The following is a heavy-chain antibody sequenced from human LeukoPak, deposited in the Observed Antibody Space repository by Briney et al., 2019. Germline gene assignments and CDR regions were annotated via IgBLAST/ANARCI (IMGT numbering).Heavy chain of an antibody. V-gene: IGHV1-2*02. CDR3: ARATFYYDNDAFDI. CDR1: GYTFTGYY. CDR2: INPNSGVT. Sequence: ASVKVSCKASGYTFTGYYMHWVRQAPGQGREWMGWINPNSGVTNYAQKFQGRVTMTRDTSINTAYMELSRLRSDDTAVYYCARATFYYDNDAFDIWGQGTMVTVSS. D-gene: IGHD3-22*01. J-gene: IGHJ3*02.